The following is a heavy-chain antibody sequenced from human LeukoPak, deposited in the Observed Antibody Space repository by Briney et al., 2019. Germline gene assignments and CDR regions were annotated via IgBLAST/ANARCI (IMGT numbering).Heavy chain of an antibody. J-gene: IGHJ4*02. D-gene: IGHD3-22*01. Sequence: SETLSLTCTVSGGSISSSSYYWGWIRQPPGKGLEWIGSIYYSGSTYYNPSLKSRVTISVDTSKNQFSLKLSSVTAADTAVYYCARQSGLTYYYDSSGYYYRYFDYWGQGTLVTVSS. V-gene: IGHV4-39*01. CDR1: GGSISSSSYY. CDR3: ARQSGLTYYYDSSGYYYRYFDY. CDR2: IYYSGST.